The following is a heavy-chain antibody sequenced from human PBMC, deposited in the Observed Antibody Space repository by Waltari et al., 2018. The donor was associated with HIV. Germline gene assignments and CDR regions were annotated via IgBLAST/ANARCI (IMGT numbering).Heavy chain of an antibody. V-gene: IGHV3-33*01. CDR1: GFVFGNHG. J-gene: IGHJ3*01. CDR3: ARIGGGFDNGCAIDV. CDR2: IWHDGGKG. D-gene: IGHD3-3*01. Sequence: QVSLVQSGGGVAKPGWSLRLSCEASGFVFGNHGMHWVRQAPGKGLKWVAVIWHDGGKGYYTDSVQGRLIISRDNSKNMLFLHMYRRKVDDTAVYFCARIGGGFDNGCAIDVWGQGTSVVVSS.